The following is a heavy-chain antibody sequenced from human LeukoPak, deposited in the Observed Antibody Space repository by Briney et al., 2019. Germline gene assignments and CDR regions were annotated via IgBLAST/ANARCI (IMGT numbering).Heavy chain of an antibody. CDR1: GYTFTSYD. CDR3: ARGRRDYGGKPLSY. D-gene: IGHD4-23*01. V-gene: IGHV1-8*01. Sequence: ASVKVSCKASGYTFTSYDINWERQAPGQGIEWKGWTNPSSGNTGFEQKYQGRVTMTRNTSISTAYMELSSLRSEDTAVYYCARGRRDYGGKPLSYWGQGTLVTVSS. J-gene: IGHJ4*02. CDR2: TNPSSGNT.